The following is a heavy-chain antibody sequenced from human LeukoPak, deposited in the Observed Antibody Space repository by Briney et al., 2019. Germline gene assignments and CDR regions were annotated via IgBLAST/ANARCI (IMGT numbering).Heavy chain of an antibody. V-gene: IGHV4-34*01. J-gene: IGHJ4*02. D-gene: IGHD2-15*01. Sequence: SETLSLTCAVYGGSFSGYYLSWIRQPPGKGLEWIGEINDSGSVNCNPSLKNRVTLSVDTSKNQFSLRLSSVAAADPAVYYCARRLVDSGASQVSDDWGQGTLVTVSS. CDR3: ARRLVDSGASQVSDD. CDR2: INDSGSV. CDR1: GGSFSGYY.